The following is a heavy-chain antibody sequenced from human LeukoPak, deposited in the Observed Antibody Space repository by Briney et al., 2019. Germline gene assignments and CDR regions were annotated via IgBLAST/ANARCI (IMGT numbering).Heavy chain of an antibody. J-gene: IGHJ4*02. CDR3: AKSSQNYYEMLTGFDY. V-gene: IGHV3-23*01. Sequence: PGRSLRLSCAASGFTFSTYEMNWVRQAPGKGLEWVSGISGSGDTTHYADPVKGRLTISRDNSKNTLYLQMNSLRAEYTAVYYCAKSSQNYYEMLTGFDYWGQGTLVTVSS. CDR1: GFTFSTYE. D-gene: IGHD3-9*01. CDR2: ISGSGDTT.